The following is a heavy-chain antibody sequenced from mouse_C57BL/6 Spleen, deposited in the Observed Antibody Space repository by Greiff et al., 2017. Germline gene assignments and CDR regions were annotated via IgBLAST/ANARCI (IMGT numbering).Heavy chain of an antibody. J-gene: IGHJ3*01. V-gene: IGHV5-4*01. CDR2: ISDGGSYT. D-gene: IGHD1-1*01. CDR1: GFTFSSYA. Sequence: EVQGVESGGGLVKPGGSLKLSCAASGFTFSSYAMSWVRQTPEKRLEWVATISDGGSYTYYPDNVKGRFTISRDNAKNNLYLQMSHLKSEDTAMYYCASLITTVVATPYWGQGTLVTVSA. CDR3: ASLITTVVATPY.